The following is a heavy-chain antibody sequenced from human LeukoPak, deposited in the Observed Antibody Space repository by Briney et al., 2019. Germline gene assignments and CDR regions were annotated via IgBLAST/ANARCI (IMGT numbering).Heavy chain of an antibody. J-gene: IGHJ1*01. CDR3: ARGEIAAAGTEH. CDR1: GYTFTSYG. D-gene: IGHD6-13*01. Sequence: ASVKVSCKASGYTFTSYGFSWVRQAPGQGLEWMGWISTYYGNTNCAQKLQDRVTMTTDTSTSTAYMELTSLRSDDTAVYYCARGEIAAAGTEHWGQGTLVTVSS. V-gene: IGHV1-18*01. CDR2: ISTYYGNT.